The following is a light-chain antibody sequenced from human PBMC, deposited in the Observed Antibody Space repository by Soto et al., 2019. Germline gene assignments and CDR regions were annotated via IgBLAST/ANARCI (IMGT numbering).Light chain of an antibody. V-gene: IGLV2-14*01. CDR2: DVS. Sequence: QSALTQPASVSGSPGRSITISCTGTSSDVGGYNYVSWYQQRPGKAPKLMIYDVSNRPSGVSNRFSGSKSGNTASLTISGLQAEDEADYYCSSYTSSSTYVFGTGTKVTVL. CDR3: SSYTSSSTYV. CDR1: SSDVGGYNY. J-gene: IGLJ1*01.